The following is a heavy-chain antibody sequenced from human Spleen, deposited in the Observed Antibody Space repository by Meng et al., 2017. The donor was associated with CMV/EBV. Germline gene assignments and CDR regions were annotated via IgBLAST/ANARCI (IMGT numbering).Heavy chain of an antibody. Sequence: GESLKISCTTSGFAFDDYGMSWVRQAPGKGLEWVSGINWNGDSTGYADSVKGRFTISRDNSKNTLYLQMNSLRAEDTAVYYCARHHGRNWGQGTLVTVSS. CDR2: INWNGDST. CDR1: GFAFDDYG. D-gene: IGHD1-1*01. V-gene: IGHV3-20*04. CDR3: ARHHGRN. J-gene: IGHJ4*02.